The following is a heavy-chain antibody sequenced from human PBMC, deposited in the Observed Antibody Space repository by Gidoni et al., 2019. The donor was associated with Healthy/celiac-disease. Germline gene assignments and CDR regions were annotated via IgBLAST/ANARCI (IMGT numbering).Heavy chain of an antibody. CDR2: ISSSGSTI. V-gene: IGHV3-11*01. CDR3: AVIGGATDYYYYYMDV. D-gene: IGHD1-26*01. CDR1: VFPVRDYY. J-gene: IGHJ6*03. Sequence: QVQLVESGGGLVKPGRSLILSCAACVFPVRDYYMSWIRQAPGKGLEWVSYISSSGSTIYYADSVKGRFTIYRDNAKNSLYLQMNSLRAEDTAVYYCAVIGGATDYYYYYMDVWGKGTTVTVSS.